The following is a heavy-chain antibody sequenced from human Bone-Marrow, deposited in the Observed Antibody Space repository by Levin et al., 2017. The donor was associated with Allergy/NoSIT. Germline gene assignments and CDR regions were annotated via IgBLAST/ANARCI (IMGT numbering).Heavy chain of an antibody. CDR1: GFTFGDFA. V-gene: IGHV3-49*03. D-gene: IGHD3/OR15-3a*01. J-gene: IGHJ4*02. Sequence: GESLKISCTGSGFTFGDFAMSWFRQAPGKGLEWVGFIYSKVYGVTTDYAASVKGRFTISRDDSKSIAYLQMNSLKTEDTAVYYCTRVLPQRLILFDYWGQGTLVTVSS. CDR3: TRVLPQRLILFDY. CDR2: IYSKVYGVTT.